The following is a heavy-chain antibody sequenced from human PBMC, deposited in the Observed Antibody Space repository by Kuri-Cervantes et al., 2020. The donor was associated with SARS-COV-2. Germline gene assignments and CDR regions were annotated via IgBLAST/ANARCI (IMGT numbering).Heavy chain of an antibody. V-gene: IGHV3-74*01. CDR2: INSDGSST. D-gene: IGHD2-2*01. CDR1: GFTLTNYA. J-gene: IGHJ5*02. Sequence: GESLKISCAVSGFTLTNYAMSWVRLAPGKGLVWVSRINSDGSSTSYADSVKGRFTISRDNAKNTLYLQMNSLRAEDTAVYYCARDRLRYCSSTSCYGWFDPWGQGTLVTVSS. CDR3: ARDRLRYCSSTSCYGWFDP.